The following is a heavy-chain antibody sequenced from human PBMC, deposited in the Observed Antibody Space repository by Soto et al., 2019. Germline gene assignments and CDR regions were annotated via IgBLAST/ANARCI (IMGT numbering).Heavy chain of an antibody. Sequence: GGSLRLSCAASGFTFSSYAMSWVRQAPGRGLEWVSAISGSGGSTYYADSVKGRFTISRDNSKNTLYLQMNSLRAEDTAVYYCAKDQADTAMVISYYGMDVWGQGTTVTVSS. D-gene: IGHD5-18*01. CDR3: AKDQADTAMVISYYGMDV. V-gene: IGHV3-23*01. J-gene: IGHJ6*02. CDR2: ISGSGGST. CDR1: GFTFSSYA.